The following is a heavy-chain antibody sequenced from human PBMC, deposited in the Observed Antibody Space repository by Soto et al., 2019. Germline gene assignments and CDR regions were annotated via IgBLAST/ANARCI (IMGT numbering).Heavy chain of an antibody. CDR1: GFTFSNSV. CDR3: TRGPFH. Sequence: PGGSLRLSCAASGFTFSNSVMAWVRQAPGKGLEWVSAISATGTISFYGDSVKGRFTVSRDNSKDTLYLQMNSLKTEDTAVYYCTRGPFHWGQGTLVTVSS. CDR2: ISATGTIS. J-gene: IGHJ4*02. V-gene: IGHV3-23*01.